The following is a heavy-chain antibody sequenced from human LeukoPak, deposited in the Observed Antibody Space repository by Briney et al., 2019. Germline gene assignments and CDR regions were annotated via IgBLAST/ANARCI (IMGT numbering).Heavy chain of an antibody. J-gene: IGHJ3*02. CDR3: ARFYYYDSSGAFDI. D-gene: IGHD3-22*01. V-gene: IGHV4-4*02. CDR2: IYHSGST. Sequence: PSETLSLTCAVSGGSISSSNWWSWVRQPPGKGLEWIGEIYHSGSTNYNPSLKSRVTISADKSKNQFSLKLSSVTAADTAVYYCARFYYYDSSGAFDIWGQGTMVTVSS. CDR1: GGSISSSNW.